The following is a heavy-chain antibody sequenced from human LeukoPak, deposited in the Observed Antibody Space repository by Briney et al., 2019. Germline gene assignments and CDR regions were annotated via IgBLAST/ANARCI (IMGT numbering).Heavy chain of an antibody. CDR3: ARGLTGYDILTGYYPLDAFDI. J-gene: IGHJ3*02. D-gene: IGHD3-9*01. Sequence: SQTLSLTCSISGDSISSGDYYWSWIRQPPGKGLEWIGEINHSGSTNYNPSLKSRVTISVDTSKNQFSLKLSSVTAADTAVYYCARGLTGYDILTGYYPLDAFDIWGQGTMVTVSS. V-gene: IGHV4-30-4*08. CDR1: GDSISSGDYY. CDR2: INHSGST.